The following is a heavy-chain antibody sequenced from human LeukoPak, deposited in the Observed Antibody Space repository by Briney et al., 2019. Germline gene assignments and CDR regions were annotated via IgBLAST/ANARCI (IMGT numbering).Heavy chain of an antibody. CDR3: ARGVVPARGDWFDP. J-gene: IGHJ5*02. Sequence: PSETLSLTCTVSGGCISSYYWSWIRQPAGKGLEWIGRIYTSGSTNYNPSLKSRVTISVDKSKNQFSLKLSSVTAADTAVYYCARGVVPARGDWFDPWGQGTLVTVSS. CDR2: IYTSGST. CDR1: GGCISSYY. D-gene: IGHD2-2*01. V-gene: IGHV4-4*07.